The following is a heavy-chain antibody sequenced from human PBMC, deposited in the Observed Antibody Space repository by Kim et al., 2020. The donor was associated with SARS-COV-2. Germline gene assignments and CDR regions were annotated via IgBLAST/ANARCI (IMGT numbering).Heavy chain of an antibody. D-gene: IGHD3-9*01. Sequence: ASVKVSCKASGYTFTSYAMNWVRQAPGQGLEWMGWINTNTGNPTYAQGFTGRFVFSLDTSVNTAYLQISSLKAEDTAVYYCARGGELSGYFDWLKGDYWGQGTLVTVSS. CDR3: ARGGELSGYFDWLKGDY. J-gene: IGHJ4*02. CDR1: GYTFTSYA. V-gene: IGHV7-4-1*02. CDR2: INTNTGNP.